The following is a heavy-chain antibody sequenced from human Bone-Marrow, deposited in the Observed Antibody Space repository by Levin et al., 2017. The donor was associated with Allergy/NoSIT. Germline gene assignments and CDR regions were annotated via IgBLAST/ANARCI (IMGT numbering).Heavy chain of an antibody. V-gene: IGHV4-4*07. CDR2: IYTNGTT. Sequence: PGGSLRLSCTVSGGSIDSYYWSWIRQSAGKRLEWIGHIYTNGTTQYNPSLKSRVTMSVDTFKYQFSLRLSSATAADTAIYFCAREGVLSFGDYYGLDVWGQGTAVTVSS. CDR1: GGSIDSYY. J-gene: IGHJ6*02. CDR3: AREGVLSFGDYYGLDV. D-gene: IGHD2-15*01.